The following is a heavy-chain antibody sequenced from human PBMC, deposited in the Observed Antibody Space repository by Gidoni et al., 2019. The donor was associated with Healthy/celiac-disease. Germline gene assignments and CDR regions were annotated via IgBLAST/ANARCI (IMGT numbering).Heavy chain of an antibody. Sequence: EVQLVESGGGLVKPGGSLRLSCAASGFTFSNAWMNWVRQAPGKGLEWVGRSKSKTDGGTTDYAAPVKGRFTISRDDSKNTLYLQMNSLKTEDTAVYYCTTDVRLLLDAFDIWGQGTMVTVSS. D-gene: IGHD2-15*01. J-gene: IGHJ3*02. CDR1: GFTFSNAW. CDR2: SKSKTDGGTT. CDR3: TTDVRLLLDAFDI. V-gene: IGHV3-15*07.